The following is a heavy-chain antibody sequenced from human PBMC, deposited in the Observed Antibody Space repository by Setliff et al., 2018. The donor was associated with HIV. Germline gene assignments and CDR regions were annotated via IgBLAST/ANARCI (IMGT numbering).Heavy chain of an antibody. CDR1: GFTFSDYY. Sequence: LRLSCAASGFTFSDYYMDWVRQAPGKGLEWVARTRNRARSYTTEYAASVKGRFTISRDDSKSSLYLQMNSLKTEDTAVYYCAKDYTTTFWEYNWFDLWGQGTLVTVS. CDR2: TRNRARSYTT. J-gene: IGHJ5*02. CDR3: AKDYTTTFWEYNWFDL. D-gene: IGHD3-3*01. V-gene: IGHV3-72*01.